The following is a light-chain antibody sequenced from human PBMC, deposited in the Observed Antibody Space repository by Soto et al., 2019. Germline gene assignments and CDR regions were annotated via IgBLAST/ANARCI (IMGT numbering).Light chain of an antibody. CDR1: QGISGY. CDR3: QKYYSAPET. Sequence: DIQMTQSPSSLSASVGDRVTITCRASQGISGYLAWYQQKPGKVPKVLIYAASTLHSGVPSRFSGSGSGTEFTLTISNVQPEDVATYYCQKYYSAPETFGQGTKVEIK. CDR2: AAS. J-gene: IGKJ1*01. V-gene: IGKV1-27*01.